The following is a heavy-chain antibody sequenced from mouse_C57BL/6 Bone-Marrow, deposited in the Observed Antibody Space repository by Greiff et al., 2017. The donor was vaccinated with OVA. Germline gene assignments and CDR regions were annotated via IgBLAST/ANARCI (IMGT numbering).Heavy chain of an antibody. CDR3: TAWEITTRVDY. D-gene: IGHD2-4*01. J-gene: IGHJ2*01. V-gene: IGHV14-4*01. CDR1: GFNIKDDY. CDR2: IDPENGDT. Sequence: EVKLVESGAELVRPGASVKLSCTASGFNIKDDYMHWVKQRPEQGLEWIGWIDPENGDTEYASKFQGKATITADTSSNTDYLQLSSLTSEDTAVYYCTAWEITTRVDYWGQGTTLTVSS.